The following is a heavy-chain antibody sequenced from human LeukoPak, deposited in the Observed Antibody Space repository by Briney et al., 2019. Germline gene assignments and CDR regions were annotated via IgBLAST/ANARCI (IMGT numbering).Heavy chain of an antibody. V-gene: IGHV3-74*01. D-gene: IGHD3-10*01. CDR3: ARENRGFGDALDI. Sequence: GGSLRLSCAASGFTFSNYWMHWVRQAPGKGLLWVSRIKNDGTTTNYADSVKGRFIVSRDNSKNTVSLLMNNLRTEDTAVYYCARENRGFGDALDIWGRGTAVTVSS. CDR1: GFTFSNYW. CDR2: IKNDGTTT. J-gene: IGHJ3*02.